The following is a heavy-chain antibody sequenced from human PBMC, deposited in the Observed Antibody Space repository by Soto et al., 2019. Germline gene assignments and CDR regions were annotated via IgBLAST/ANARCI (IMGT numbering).Heavy chain of an antibody. Sequence: GASVKVSCKASGGTFSTHAIIWVRQAPGHGLEWMGGIIPISGTTYYTQKFQGRVTITADEPTSTAFMELSSLKSEDTAVFYCASGYCSGGNCYSGMDVWGQGTMVTVSS. CDR3: ASGYCSGGNCYSGMDV. J-gene: IGHJ6*02. CDR1: GGTFSTHA. V-gene: IGHV1-69*13. CDR2: IIPISGTT. D-gene: IGHD2-15*01.